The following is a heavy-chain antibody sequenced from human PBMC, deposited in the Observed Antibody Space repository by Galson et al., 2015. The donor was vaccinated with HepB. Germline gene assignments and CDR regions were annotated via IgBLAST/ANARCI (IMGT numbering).Heavy chain of an antibody. Sequence: SLRLSCAASGFTVSSNYMSWVRQAPGKGLEWVSAIYSSGSTYYADSVKGRFTISRDNSKNTLYLQMASLRAEDTAVYYCSRDSHSSAFEYFQDWGQGTLVTVSS. CDR1: GFTVSSNY. D-gene: IGHD6-19*01. CDR2: IYSSGST. J-gene: IGHJ1*01. V-gene: IGHV3-53*01. CDR3: SRDSHSSAFEYFQD.